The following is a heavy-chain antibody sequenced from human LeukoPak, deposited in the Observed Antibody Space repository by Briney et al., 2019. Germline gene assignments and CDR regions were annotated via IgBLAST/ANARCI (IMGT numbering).Heavy chain of an antibody. D-gene: IGHD1-7*01. V-gene: IGHV3-9*03. CDR2: ISWNSGSI. CDR1: GFTFDDYD. J-gene: IGHJ3*02. CDR3: AKGSIGDWNYVGGDSFDI. Sequence: TGETLRLSCAASGFTFDDYDMHWVRQPPGKGLEWVSGISWNSGSIGYVDSVKGRFTISRDNAKNSLYLQMNSLRAEDMGLYYCAKGSIGDWNYVGGDSFDIWGQGTMVTVSS.